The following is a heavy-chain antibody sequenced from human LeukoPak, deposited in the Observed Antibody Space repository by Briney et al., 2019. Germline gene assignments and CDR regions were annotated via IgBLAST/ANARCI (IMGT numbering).Heavy chain of an antibody. CDR3: ARTYDYREGDFDY. V-gene: IGHV4-59*01. Sequence: KPSETLSLTCSVSGGSISNYYWSWIRQPPGKGLEWIGYIYYSGSTNYNPSLKSRVTISVDTSKNQFSLKLSSVTAADTAVYYCARTYDYREGDFDYWGQGTLVTVSS. CDR2: IYYSGST. D-gene: IGHD3-16*01. J-gene: IGHJ4*02. CDR1: GGSISNYY.